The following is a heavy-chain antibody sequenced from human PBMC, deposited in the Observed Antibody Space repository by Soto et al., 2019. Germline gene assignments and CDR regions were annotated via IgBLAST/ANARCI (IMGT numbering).Heavy chain of an antibody. CDR2: IYHSGST. CDR1: GGSISSGGYS. Sequence: SETLSLTCAVSGGSISSGGYSGNWIRQPPGKGLEWIGYIYHSGSTYYNPSLKSRVTISVDRSKNQFSLKLSSVTAADTAVYYCARGMTTVTTFDDWGQGTLVTVSS. V-gene: IGHV4-30-2*01. CDR3: ARGMTTVTTFDD. J-gene: IGHJ4*02. D-gene: IGHD4-17*01.